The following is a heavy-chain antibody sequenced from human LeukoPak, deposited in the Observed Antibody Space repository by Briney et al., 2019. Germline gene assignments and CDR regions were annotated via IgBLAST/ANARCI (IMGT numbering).Heavy chain of an antibody. CDR1: GYTFIDYW. J-gene: IGHJ4*02. Sequence: ASVKVSXKTSGYTFIDYWIHWVRQAPGQGLEWIGRININSGGINYAQKFQGRVTMTRATSISTAYMELSRLRFDDTAVYYCARDRDGGVGTMDYWGQGTLVPVSS. CDR2: ININSGGI. D-gene: IGHD3-3*01. V-gene: IGHV1-2*06. CDR3: ARDRDGGVGTMDY.